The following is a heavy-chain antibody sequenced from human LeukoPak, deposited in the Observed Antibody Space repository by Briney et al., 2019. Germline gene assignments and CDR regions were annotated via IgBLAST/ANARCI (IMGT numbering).Heavy chain of an antibody. Sequence: GGSLRLSCAASGFTVSSNYMSWVRQAPGKGLEWVAVIWSDGTNQYYGDSVKGRFTISRDDSGNTVYLQMNSLRPEDTGVYYCAKDAQRGFDYSNSLEYWGQGTPVTVST. D-gene: IGHD4-11*01. CDR2: IWSDGTNQ. CDR3: AKDAQRGFDYSNSLEY. V-gene: IGHV3-33*06. J-gene: IGHJ4*02. CDR1: GFTVSSNY.